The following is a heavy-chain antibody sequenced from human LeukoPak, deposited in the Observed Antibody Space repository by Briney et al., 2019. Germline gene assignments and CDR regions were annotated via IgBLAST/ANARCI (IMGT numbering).Heavy chain of an antibody. D-gene: IGHD3-10*01. CDR3: ARAGMVRGAIFDY. V-gene: IGHV4-31*03. CDR1: GGSISSGGYY. CDR2: IYYSGST. J-gene: IGHJ4*02. Sequence: SETLSLSCTVSGGSISSGGYYWSWIRQHPGKGLEWIGYIYYSGSTYYNPSLKSRVTISVDTSKNQFSLKLSSVTAADTAVYYCARAGMVRGAIFDYWGQGTLVTVSS.